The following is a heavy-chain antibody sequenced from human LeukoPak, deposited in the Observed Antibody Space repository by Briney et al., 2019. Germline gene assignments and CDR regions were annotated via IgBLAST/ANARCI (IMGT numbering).Heavy chain of an antibody. CDR1: GGSISSSSYY. D-gene: IGHD3-22*01. J-gene: IGHJ3*02. CDR3: ARGLRGYYDSSGYVDI. CDR2: IYYSGST. V-gene: IGHV4-39*01. Sequence: PLETLSLTCTVSGGSISSSSYYWGWIRQPPGKGLEWIGSIYYSGSTYYNPSLKSRVTISVDTSKNQFSLKLSSVTAADTAVYYCARGLRGYYDSSGYVDIWGQGTMVTVSS.